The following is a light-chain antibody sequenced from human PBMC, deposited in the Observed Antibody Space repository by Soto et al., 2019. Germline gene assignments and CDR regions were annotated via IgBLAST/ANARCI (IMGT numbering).Light chain of an antibody. CDR3: QQYGSSPPRVT. CDR1: QSVSSSY. Sequence: EIVLTQSPGTLSLSPGERATLSCRASQSVSSSYLAWYQQKPGQAPRLLIYGASSRATGIPDRFSGSGSATAFTLTISRLQPEDFAVYYCQQYGSSPPRVTFGPGTKVDIK. J-gene: IGKJ3*01. V-gene: IGKV3-20*01. CDR2: GAS.